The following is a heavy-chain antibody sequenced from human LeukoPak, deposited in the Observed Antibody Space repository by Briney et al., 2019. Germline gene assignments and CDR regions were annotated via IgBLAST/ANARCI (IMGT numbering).Heavy chain of an antibody. V-gene: IGHV3-9*01. CDR2: ISWNSGSI. J-gene: IGHJ3*02. D-gene: IGHD6-13*01. Sequence: GGSLRLSCAASGFTFDDYAMHWVRQAPGKGLEWVSGISWNSGSIGYADSVKGRFTISRDNAKNSLYLQMNSLRAEDTALYYCAKAKFIAAAGEPDAFDIWGQGTMVTVSS. CDR1: GFTFDDYA. CDR3: AKAKFIAAAGEPDAFDI.